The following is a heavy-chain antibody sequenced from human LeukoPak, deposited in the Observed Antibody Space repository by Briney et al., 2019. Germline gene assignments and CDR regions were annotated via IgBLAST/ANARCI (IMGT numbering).Heavy chain of an antibody. Sequence: GGTLRLSCAASGFTFSSYGMSWVRQAPGKGVEWVANIKQDGNEKYYADSVKGRFTISRDNGKNSLDLQMNSLRADDTAVYYCARDTLGEGEDANYAVYYFDYWGQGTVVTVSS. D-gene: IGHD4/OR15-4a*01. J-gene: IGHJ4*02. V-gene: IGHV3-7*01. CDR3: ARDTLGEGEDANYAVYYFDY. CDR2: IKQDGNEK. CDR1: GFTFSSYG.